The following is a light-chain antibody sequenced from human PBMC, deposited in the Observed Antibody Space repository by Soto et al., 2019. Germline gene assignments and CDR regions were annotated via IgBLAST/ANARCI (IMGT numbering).Light chain of an antibody. CDR2: GAA. J-gene: IGKJ1*01. Sequence: ETVMTQSPDTVSVSPGERATLSCRASQSVNSNLAWYQQKLGQAPRVLIYGAATRATGIPARFSGSGSGTEFTLTISSLQSEDFALYYCQEYNTWPWTFGQGTKMEMK. CDR1: QSVNSN. CDR3: QEYNTWPWT. V-gene: IGKV3-15*01.